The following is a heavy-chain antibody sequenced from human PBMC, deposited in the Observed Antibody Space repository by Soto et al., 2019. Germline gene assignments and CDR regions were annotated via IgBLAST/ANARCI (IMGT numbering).Heavy chain of an antibody. CDR2: ISSSGSTI. J-gene: IGHJ4*02. V-gene: IGHV3-11*01. CDR1: GFTFSDYY. Sequence: PGGSLRLSCAASGFTFSDYYMSWIRQATGKGLEWVSYISSSGSTIYYEVSVKGRFTISRDNVKNSLYLQMNSLRAEDTAVYYCARDDYHKSIDYWGQGTLVTVSS. CDR3: ARDDYHKSIDY. D-gene: IGHD4-17*01.